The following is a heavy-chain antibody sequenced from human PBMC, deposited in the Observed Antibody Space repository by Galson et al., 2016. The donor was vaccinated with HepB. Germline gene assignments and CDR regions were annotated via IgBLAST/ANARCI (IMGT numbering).Heavy chain of an antibody. CDR2: IYYDGRT. V-gene: IGHV4-39*01. D-gene: IGHD3-3*01. J-gene: IGHJ2*01. CDR3: ARQMGIGVWSFDL. CDR1: GGSIINSDYW. Sequence: SETLSLTCTVSGGSIINSDYWWGWIRQPPGKGLEWIGSIYYDGRTHYNASLKSRVSISVDTSKNQFSLKLRSVTAADTTVYHCARQMGIGVWSFDLWGRGTVVTVSS.